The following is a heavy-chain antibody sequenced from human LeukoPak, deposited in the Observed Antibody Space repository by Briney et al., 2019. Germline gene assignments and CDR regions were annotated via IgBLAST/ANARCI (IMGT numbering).Heavy chain of an antibody. D-gene: IGHD1-14*01. V-gene: IGHV3-23*01. CDR1: GFTFNTYA. J-gene: IGHJ4*02. Sequence: GGSLRLSCAASGFTFNTYAMSWVRQAPGEGLQWVSGISNSGDSTYYLDSVKGRFTISRDNSKNTLHLQMSSLRAEDTALYYCVNDRCDRATCPEVWGQGTLVTVSS. CDR2: ISNSGDST. CDR3: VNDRCDRATCPEV.